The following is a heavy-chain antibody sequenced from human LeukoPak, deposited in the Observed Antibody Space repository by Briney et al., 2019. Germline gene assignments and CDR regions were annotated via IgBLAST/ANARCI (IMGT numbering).Heavy chain of an antibody. CDR2: INTNGDSA. V-gene: IGHV3-74*01. CDR3: ARGGGYSYGPIDS. CDR1: GFKFSSYW. D-gene: IGHD5-18*01. J-gene: IGHJ4*02. Sequence: GGSLRLSCAVSGFKFSSYWMNWVRQVPGKGLMWVAHINTNGDSANYADSVKGRFTISRDNAKNTLYLHMNSLRVEDTAVYYCARGGGYSYGPIDSWGQGTLVIVSS.